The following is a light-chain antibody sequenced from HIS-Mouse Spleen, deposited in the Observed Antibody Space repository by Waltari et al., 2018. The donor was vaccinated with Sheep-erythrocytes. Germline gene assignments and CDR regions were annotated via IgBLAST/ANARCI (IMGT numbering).Light chain of an antibody. CDR1: SSDVGWYNF. J-gene: IGLJ1*01. CDR3: CSYAGSYNHV. Sequence: QSALTQPRSVSGSPGQSVTISCPGTSSDVGWYNFVPWYQQHPGKAPKLMIYDVSKRPSGVPDRFSGSKSGNTASLTISGLQAEDEADYYCCSYAGSYNHVFATGTKVTVL. V-gene: IGLV2-11*02. CDR2: DVS.